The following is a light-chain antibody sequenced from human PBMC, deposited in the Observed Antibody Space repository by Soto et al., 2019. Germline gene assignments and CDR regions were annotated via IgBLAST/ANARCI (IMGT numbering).Light chain of an antibody. Sequence: AIRMTQSPSSFSASTGDRVTITCRANQGVNSYLAWYQQKPGKAPKLLIYAASTLQSGVPSRFSGSGSGTDFTLTISGLQSDDFATYYCQQYYSYPWTFGQGTKVEIK. CDR1: QGVNSY. V-gene: IGKV1-8*01. CDR3: QQYYSYPWT. J-gene: IGKJ1*01. CDR2: AAS.